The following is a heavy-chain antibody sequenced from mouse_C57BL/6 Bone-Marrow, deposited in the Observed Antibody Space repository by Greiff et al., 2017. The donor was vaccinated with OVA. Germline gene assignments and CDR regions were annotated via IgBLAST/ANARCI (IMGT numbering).Heavy chain of an antibody. J-gene: IGHJ4*01. Sequence: EVKLVESGGGLVKPGGSLKLSCAASGYTFSSYAMSWVRQTPEKRLEWVATISDGGSYTYYPDNVKGRFTIARDNAKNNLYLQMSHLKSEDTAMYYCARDDYFYYYAMDYWGQGTSVTVSS. CDR1: GYTFSSYA. D-gene: IGHD2-4*01. CDR2: ISDGGSYT. CDR3: ARDDYFYYYAMDY. V-gene: IGHV5-4*01.